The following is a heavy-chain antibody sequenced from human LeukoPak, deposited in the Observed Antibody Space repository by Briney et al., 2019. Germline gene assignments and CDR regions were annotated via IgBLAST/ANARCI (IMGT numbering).Heavy chain of an antibody. CDR3: AKGSRDSRPYFFDF. Sequence: GGSLRLSCAASGFTFSSYAMSWVRQAPGKGLEWVSAITGSGGDTFHADSVKGRFTISRDNSKNTLYLQMNSLRAEDMAVYYCAKGSRDSRPYFFDFWGQGTLVTVSS. V-gene: IGHV3-23*01. J-gene: IGHJ4*02. CDR2: ITGSGGDT. CDR1: GFTFSSYA. D-gene: IGHD3-10*01.